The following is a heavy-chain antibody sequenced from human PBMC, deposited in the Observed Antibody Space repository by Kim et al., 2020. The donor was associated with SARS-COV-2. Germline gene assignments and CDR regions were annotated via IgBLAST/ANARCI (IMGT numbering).Heavy chain of an antibody. Sequence: GGSLRLSCAASGFTFSSYSMNWVRQAPGKGLEWVSSISSSSSYIYYADSVKGRFTISRDNAKNSLYLQMNSLRAEDTAVYYCARDGQFLGWLSLWYYYYYMDVRGKGTPVSVSS. D-gene: IGHD3-3*01. CDR3: ARDGQFLGWLSLWYYYYYMDV. V-gene: IGHV3-21*01. J-gene: IGHJ6*03. CDR2: ISSSSSYI. CDR1: GFTFSSYS.